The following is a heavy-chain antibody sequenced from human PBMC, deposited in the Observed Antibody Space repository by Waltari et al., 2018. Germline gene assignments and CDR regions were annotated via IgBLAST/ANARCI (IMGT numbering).Heavy chain of an antibody. V-gene: IGHV1-69*05. D-gene: IGHD1-1*01. CDR3: AREGTRRYYFDY. Sequence: QVQLVQSGAEVKKPGSSVTVSCKASGGTFSSYSISWLRQAPGQGLEWMGGIIPIFGTANYAQKFQGRVTITTDESTSTAYMELSSLRSEDTAVYYCAREGTRRYYFDYWGQGTLVTVSS. CDR2: IIPIFGTA. CDR1: GGTFSSYS. J-gene: IGHJ4*02.